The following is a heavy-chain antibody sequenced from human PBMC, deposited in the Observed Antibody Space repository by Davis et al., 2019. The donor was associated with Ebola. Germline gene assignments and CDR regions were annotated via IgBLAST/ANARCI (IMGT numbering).Heavy chain of an antibody. J-gene: IGHJ4*02. CDR1: GFTFSSYA. CDR3: ASVGGG. CDR2: ISSSGTTT. V-gene: IGHV3-23*01. Sequence: GESLKISCAASGFTFSSYAMTWVRQAPGKGLKWVSGISSSGTTTYYVDSVKGRFTISRDNSKNTLYLQMNSLRAEDTAAYYCASVGGGWGQGTLVTVSS. D-gene: IGHD4-23*01.